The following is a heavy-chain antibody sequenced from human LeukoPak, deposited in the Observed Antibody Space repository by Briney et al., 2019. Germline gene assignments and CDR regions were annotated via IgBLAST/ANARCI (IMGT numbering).Heavy chain of an antibody. D-gene: IGHD1-26*01. CDR3: AKDRTVGASCWYFDL. V-gene: IGHV3-23*01. CDR2: ISSSGSGGNT. J-gene: IGHJ2*01. Sequence: GGSLRLSCAASGVTLSSYAMSWARQAPGKGLEWASGISSSGSGGNTYYADSVKGRFTISRDSSKNTLFLHMNTLRAEDTAIYYCAKDRTVGASCWYFDLWGRGTLVTVSS. CDR1: GVTLSSYA.